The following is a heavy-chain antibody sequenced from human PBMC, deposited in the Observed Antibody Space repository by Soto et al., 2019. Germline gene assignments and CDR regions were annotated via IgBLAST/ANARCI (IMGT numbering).Heavy chain of an antibody. J-gene: IGHJ6*02. CDR2: ITANGGST. CDR1: GFSFSIYV. CDR3: ASSAGYTQYYYYGMDV. Sequence: GSLRLSCAASGFSFSIYVMSWVRQAPGKGLEWVSAITANGGSTYYADSVKGRFTISRDNSQNTLYLQMNSLGAEDTAVYYCASSAGYTQYYYYGMDVWGQGTTVTVSS. V-gene: IGHV3-23*01. D-gene: IGHD6-25*01.